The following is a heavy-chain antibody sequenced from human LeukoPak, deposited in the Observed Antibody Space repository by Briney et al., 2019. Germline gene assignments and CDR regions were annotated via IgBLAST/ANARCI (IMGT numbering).Heavy chain of an antibody. V-gene: IGHV4-4*09. J-gene: IGHJ4*02. D-gene: IGHD6-6*01. CDR2: IYTSGSA. CDR3: ARHGINTGSSSLYY. Sequence: SETLSLTCIVSGGSLSSYYWSWIRQPPGKGLEWIGYIYTSGSANYNPSLKSRVTISLDTSKNQFSLKLSSVTAADTAVYYCARHGINTGSSSLYYWGQGTLVTVSS. CDR1: GGSLSSYY.